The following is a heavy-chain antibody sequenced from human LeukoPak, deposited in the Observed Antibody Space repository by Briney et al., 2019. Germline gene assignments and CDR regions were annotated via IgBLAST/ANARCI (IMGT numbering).Heavy chain of an antibody. CDR3: ARIRCGRDQARCYNH. CDR2: VSPGGYT. Sequence: SETLSLTCAVSGVSVSDYYWSWIRQSPEKGLEWIGEVSPGGYTTYNPSLRSRVIISEDTSENQLSLNVTSVTAADTALYYCARIRCGRDQARCYNHWAQGSLVTVSS. V-gene: IGHV4-34*01. D-gene: IGHD2-21*01. J-gene: IGHJ5*02. CDR1: GVSVSDYY.